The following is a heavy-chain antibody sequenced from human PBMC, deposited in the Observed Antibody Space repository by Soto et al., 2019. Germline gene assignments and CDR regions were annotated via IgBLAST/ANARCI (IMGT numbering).Heavy chain of an antibody. Sequence: QVQLQQWGAGLLKPSETLSLTCAVYGGSFSGYYWSWIRQTPGKGLEWIGEINDSGNTNHIPSLKSRATIVVATPKNQSSLKLSSVTAAHTPVYYCARGLLGWCGELSRRGGYYDYRAVWGKGTTVTVSS. V-gene: IGHV4-34*04. J-gene: IGHJ6*03. D-gene: IGHD3-10*01. CDR2: INDSGNT. CDR3: ARGLLGWCGELSRRGGYYDYRAV. CDR1: GGSFSGYY.